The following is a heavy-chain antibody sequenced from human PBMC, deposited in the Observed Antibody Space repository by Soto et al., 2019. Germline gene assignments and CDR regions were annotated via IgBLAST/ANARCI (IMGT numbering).Heavy chain of an antibody. V-gene: IGHV4-59*08. CDR2: IYYSGST. J-gene: IGHJ4*02. D-gene: IGHD3-22*01. Sequence: SETLSLTCTGSGCSISSYYWSWIRQPPGKGLEWIGYIYYSGSTKYNPSLKSRVTISVDTSKNQFSLRLTSVTAADTAVYYCARLGGYYQAFDSWGQGTLVTVSS. CDR1: GCSISSYY. CDR3: ARLGGYYQAFDS.